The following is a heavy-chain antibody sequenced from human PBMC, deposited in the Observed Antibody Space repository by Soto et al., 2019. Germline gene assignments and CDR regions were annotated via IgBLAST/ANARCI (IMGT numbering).Heavy chain of an antibody. J-gene: IGHJ6*02. V-gene: IGHV3-30-3*01. CDR3: ARARGGQLRGYYYYYYGMDV. Sequence: VQLVESGGGVVQPGRSLRLSCAASGFTFSSYAMHWVRQAPGKGLEWVAVISYDGSNKYYADSVKGRFTISRDNSKNTPYLQMNSLRAEDTAVYYCARARGGQLRGYYYYYYGMDVWGQGTTVTVSS. CDR2: ISYDGSNK. D-gene: IGHD6-6*01. CDR1: GFTFSSYA.